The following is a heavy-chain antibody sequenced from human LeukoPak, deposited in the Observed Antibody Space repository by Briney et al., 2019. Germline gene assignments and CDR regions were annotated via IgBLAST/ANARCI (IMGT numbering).Heavy chain of an antibody. CDR3: ARDARIYYDSSGYYYYYYGMDV. CDR2: IYYSGST. CDR1: GGSISSYY. V-gene: IGHV4-59*01. Sequence: PSETLSLTCTVSGGSISSYYWSWIRQPPGKGLEWIGYIYYSGSTNYNPSLKSRVTISVDTSKNQFSLKLSSVTAADTAVYYCARDARIYYDSSGYYYYYYGMDVWGQGTTVTVSS. D-gene: IGHD3-22*01. J-gene: IGHJ6*02.